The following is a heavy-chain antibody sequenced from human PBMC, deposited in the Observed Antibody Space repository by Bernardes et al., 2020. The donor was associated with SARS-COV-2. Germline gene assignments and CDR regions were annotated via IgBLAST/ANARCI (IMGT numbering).Heavy chain of an antibody. V-gene: IGHV3-33*01. Sequence: GGSLRLSCTASGFNFRTYGMHWVRQAPGKGLEWVAMTYYDGSQKYYADSVKGRFTISRDNSKNTLHLQMESLRVEDTAVYFCARDACAGGGCYPDYWGQGTLVTVSS. CDR2: TYYDGSQK. J-gene: IGHJ4*02. D-gene: IGHD2-15*01. CDR1: GFNFRTYG. CDR3: ARDACAGGGCYPDY.